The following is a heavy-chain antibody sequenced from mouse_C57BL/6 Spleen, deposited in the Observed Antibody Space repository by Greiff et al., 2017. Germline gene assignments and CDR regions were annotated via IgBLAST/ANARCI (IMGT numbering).Heavy chain of an antibody. CDR2: IWSGGSK. CDR1: GFSLTSYG. CDR3: AKSAYYAMDY. J-gene: IGHJ4*01. Sequence: QVQLKESGPGLVQPSPSLSITCTVSGFSLTSYGVHWVRQPPGKGLEWLGVIWSGGSKDYNAAFISRLSISKDNSKSQVFFKMNSLSADDTAIYYCAKSAYYAMDYWGQGTSVTVSA. V-gene: IGHV2-4*01.